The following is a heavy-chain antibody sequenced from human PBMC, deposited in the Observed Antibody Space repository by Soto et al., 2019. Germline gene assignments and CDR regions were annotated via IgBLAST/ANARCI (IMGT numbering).Heavy chain of an antibody. Sequence: QVQLVQSGAEVKKPGASVTVSCKTSGYIFTSYGISWVRQAPGQGPEWMGRITTYNGHTKYAQRFQDRVIMTTDTSTNTAYLEMRNLRSDDTAVYYCARDNGQWLVSNWGQGTLVTVSS. CDR3: ARDNGQWLVSN. J-gene: IGHJ4*02. D-gene: IGHD6-19*01. CDR2: ITTYNGHT. CDR1: GYIFTSYG. V-gene: IGHV1-18*01.